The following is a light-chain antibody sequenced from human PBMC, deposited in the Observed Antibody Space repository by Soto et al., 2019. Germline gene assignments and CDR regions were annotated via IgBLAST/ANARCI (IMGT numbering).Light chain of an antibody. Sequence: DIQMTQSPSTLSASVGDRVTITCRASQSISSWLAWYQQKPGKAPKLLIFDASSLENEVPSRFTGSRSGTEFTLPISTLQLDDFATYYCQQYHNYYRTFGQGTKVDIK. V-gene: IGKV1-5*01. J-gene: IGKJ1*01. CDR2: DAS. CDR1: QSISSW. CDR3: QQYHNYYRT.